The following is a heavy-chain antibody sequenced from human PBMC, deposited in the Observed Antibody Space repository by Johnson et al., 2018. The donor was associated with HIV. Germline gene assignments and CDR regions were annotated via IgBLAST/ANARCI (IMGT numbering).Heavy chain of an antibody. D-gene: IGHD2-21*02. J-gene: IGHJ3*02. CDR2: IYSGGST. Sequence: QVQLVESGGGLVQPGGSLRLSCAASGFTFSSYAMHWVRQAPGKGLEWVSVIYSGGSTYYADSVKGRFTISRDNAKNTLYLEMKSLRADDTAVYYWVRDDYAFHIWGQGTMVTVSS. V-gene: IGHV3-NL1*01. CDR3: VRDDYAFHI. CDR1: GFTFSSYA.